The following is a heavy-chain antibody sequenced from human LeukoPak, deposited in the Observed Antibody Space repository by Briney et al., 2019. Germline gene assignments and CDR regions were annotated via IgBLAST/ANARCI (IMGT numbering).Heavy chain of an antibody. J-gene: IGHJ4*02. Sequence: KSSETLSLTCTVSGGSISGSSYYWGWIRQPPGKGLEWIGSIYYSGSTYYNPSLKSRVTISVDTSKNQFPLKLNSVTATDTAVYYRARHYGPWGQETLVTVSS. V-gene: IGHV4-39*01. D-gene: IGHD3-10*01. CDR1: GGSISGSSYY. CDR3: ARHYGP. CDR2: IYYSGST.